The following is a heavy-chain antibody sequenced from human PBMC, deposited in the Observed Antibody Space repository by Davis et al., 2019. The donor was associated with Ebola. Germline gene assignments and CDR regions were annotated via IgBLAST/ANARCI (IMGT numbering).Heavy chain of an antibody. Sequence: ASVKVSCKASGYTFTSYAMNWVRQATGQGLEWMGWMNPNSGNTGYAQKFQGRVTMTRNTSISTAYMELSSLRSEDTAVYYCARARVVVAAIVYYYYGMDVWGKGTTVTVSS. CDR3: ARARVVVAAIVYYYYGMDV. CDR1: GYTFTSYA. J-gene: IGHJ6*04. CDR2: MNPNSGNT. V-gene: IGHV1-8*02. D-gene: IGHD2-15*01.